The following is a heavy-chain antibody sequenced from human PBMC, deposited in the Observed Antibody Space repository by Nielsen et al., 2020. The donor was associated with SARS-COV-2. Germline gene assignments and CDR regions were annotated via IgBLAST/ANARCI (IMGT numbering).Heavy chain of an antibody. CDR1: GFTFDDFA. J-gene: IGHJ4*02. D-gene: IGHD1-26*01. Sequence: GESLKISCAASGFTFDDFAMHWVRQVPGKGLVWVSRINADGSSTSYADYVKGRFTISRDNSENTVYLQMNSLRAEDTAVYYCARDSTGGSYFPYWGQGTLVTVSS. CDR3: ARDSTGGSYFPY. CDR2: INADGSST. V-gene: IGHV3-74*01.